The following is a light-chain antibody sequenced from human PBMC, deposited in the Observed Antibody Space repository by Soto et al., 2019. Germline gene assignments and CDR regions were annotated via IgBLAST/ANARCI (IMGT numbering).Light chain of an antibody. Sequence: IQITQSPSSLSACVGDRLTITCRASQGISTYLNWYQQKPGKAPKLLIYAASTLQSGVPSRFSGSASETDFTLTISSLQPEDFATYSCQQNYSATWTFGQGTKVDIK. J-gene: IGKJ1*01. CDR2: AAS. V-gene: IGKV1-39*01. CDR1: QGISTY. CDR3: QQNYSATWT.